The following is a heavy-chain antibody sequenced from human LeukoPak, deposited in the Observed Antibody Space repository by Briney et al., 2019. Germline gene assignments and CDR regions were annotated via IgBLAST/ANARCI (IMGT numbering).Heavy chain of an antibody. CDR3: ARVVVAATYYFDY. V-gene: IGHV5-51*01. CDR2: IYPGDSDT. J-gene: IGHJ4*02. D-gene: IGHD2-15*01. Sequence: GESLKTSCKGSGYSFTSYWIGWVRQMPGKGLEWMGIIYPGDSDTRYSPSFQGQVTISADKSISTAYLQWSSLKASDTAMYYCARVVVAATYYFDYWGQGTLVTVSS. CDR1: GYSFTSYW.